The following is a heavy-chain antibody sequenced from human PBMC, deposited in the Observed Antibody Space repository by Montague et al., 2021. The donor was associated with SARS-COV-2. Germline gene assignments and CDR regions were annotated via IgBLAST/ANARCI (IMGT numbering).Heavy chain of an antibody. Sequence: SLRLSCAASGFTFSNSAMNWVRQAPGKGLEWVSGSSGSDGGTHYADSVKGRFTISRDNSKNVLYPQMNSLRAEDTALYHCAKDSYYYGLGYGMDVWGQGTTVTVSS. CDR3: AKDSYYYGLGYGMDV. CDR2: SSGSDGGT. CDR1: GFTFSNSA. V-gene: IGHV3-23*01. J-gene: IGHJ6*02. D-gene: IGHD3-10*01.